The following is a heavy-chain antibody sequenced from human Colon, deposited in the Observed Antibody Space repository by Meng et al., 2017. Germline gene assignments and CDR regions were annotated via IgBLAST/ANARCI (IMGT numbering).Heavy chain of an antibody. Sequence: GGSLRLSCAASGFTFSSYAMSWVRQAPGKGLEWVSVISGSGGSTYYADSVKGRFTISRDNSKNTLYLQMNSLRAEDTAVYYCAKAPGSSWYVEFDYWGQGTLVTVSS. CDR1: GFTFSSYA. D-gene: IGHD6-13*01. CDR3: AKAPGSSWYVEFDY. CDR2: ISGSGGST. V-gene: IGHV3-23*01. J-gene: IGHJ4*02.